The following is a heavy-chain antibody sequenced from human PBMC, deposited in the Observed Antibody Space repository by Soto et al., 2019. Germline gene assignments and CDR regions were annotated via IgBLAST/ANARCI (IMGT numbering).Heavy chain of an antibody. CDR1: GGSISSSSYY. CDR2: IYYSGST. J-gene: IGHJ6*02. D-gene: IGHD3-9*01. Sequence: SETLSLTCTVSGGSISSSSYYWGWIRQPPGKGLEWIGSIYYSGSTYYNPSLKSRVTISVDTSKNQFSLKLTSMTAADTAVYYCARGSFNWPQESGGMDVWGPGTTVTVSS. V-gene: IGHV4-39*02. CDR3: ARGSFNWPQESGGMDV.